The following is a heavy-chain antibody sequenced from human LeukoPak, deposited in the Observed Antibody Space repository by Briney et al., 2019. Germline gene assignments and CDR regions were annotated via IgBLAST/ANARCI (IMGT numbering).Heavy chain of an antibody. V-gene: IGHV1-2*02. Sequence: ASVKVSYKASGYTFTGYYMHWVRQAPGQGLEWMGWINPNSGGTNYAQKFQGRVTMTRDTSISTAYMELSRLRSDDTAVYYCASARYSSSWFGSNWGQGTLVTVSS. D-gene: IGHD6-13*01. CDR1: GYTFTGYY. CDR2: INPNSGGT. CDR3: ASARYSSSWFGSN. J-gene: IGHJ4*02.